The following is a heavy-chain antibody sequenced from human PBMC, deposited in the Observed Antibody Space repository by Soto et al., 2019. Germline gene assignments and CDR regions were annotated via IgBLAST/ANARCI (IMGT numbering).Heavy chain of an antibody. CDR3: ARASVKVGATRFDD. CDR2: INHSGFT. Sequence: SETLSLTCAVSDGSFRGYYWSWIRQPPGKGLEWIGEINHSGFTNYNPSLKSRVTISRDTSTNQFSLKLTSVTVADSAVYYCARASVKVGATRFDDWGQGTLVTVSS. CDR1: DGSFRGYY. D-gene: IGHD1-26*01. V-gene: IGHV4-34*01. J-gene: IGHJ4*02.